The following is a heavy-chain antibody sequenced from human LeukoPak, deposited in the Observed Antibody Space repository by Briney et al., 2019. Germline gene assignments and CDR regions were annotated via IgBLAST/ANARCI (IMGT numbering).Heavy chain of an antibody. J-gene: IGHJ4*02. Sequence: SETLSLTCTVSGGSISSGSYYWSWIRQPAGKGLEWIGRIYTSGSTNHNPSLKSRVTISVDTSKNQFSLKLSSVTAADTAVYYCAREGKQQLVRGFDYWGQGTLVTVSS. CDR1: GGSISSGSYY. V-gene: IGHV4-61*02. CDR2: IYTSGST. D-gene: IGHD6-13*01. CDR3: AREGKQQLVRGFDY.